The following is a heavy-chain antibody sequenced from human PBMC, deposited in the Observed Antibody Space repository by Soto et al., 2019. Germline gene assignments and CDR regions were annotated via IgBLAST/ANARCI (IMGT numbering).Heavy chain of an antibody. V-gene: IGHV3-30*03. J-gene: IGHJ4*02. Sequence: QVQLVESGGGVVQPGRSLRLSCVASGFTFSNNDIHWVRQAPGKGLEWVAAISSDGSKKYYADSVKGRSTSSRDNSYNSLYRRMDRLRAEDTGVYYSALDLYGGSSRFDYWGQGTLVTVSA. CDR1: GFTFSNND. CDR2: ISSDGSKK. CDR3: ALDLYGGSSRFDY. D-gene: IGHD2-15*01.